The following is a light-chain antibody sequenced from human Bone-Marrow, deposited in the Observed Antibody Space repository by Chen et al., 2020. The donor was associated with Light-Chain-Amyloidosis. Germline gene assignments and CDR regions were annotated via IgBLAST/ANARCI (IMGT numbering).Light chain of an antibody. Sequence: DVQMPQSPSALSASVGDRVTITCRASQSISGYLNWYQQKPGKAPKVLIYAASSLQSGVPSRFSGSGSGTDFTLTISSLQPEDFATYYCQQSYSTPLTFGGGTKVEIK. J-gene: IGKJ4*01. CDR2: AAS. V-gene: IGKV1-39*01. CDR3: QQSYSTPLT. CDR1: QSISGY.